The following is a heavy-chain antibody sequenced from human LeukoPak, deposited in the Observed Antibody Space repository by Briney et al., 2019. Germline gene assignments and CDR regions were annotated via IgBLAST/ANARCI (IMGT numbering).Heavy chain of an antibody. CDR2: IYYRGNT. D-gene: IGHD2-2*01. Sequence: SETLSLTCTVSGGSISSYYWSWIRQPPGKGLEWIGHIYYRGNTNFNPSLKSRVTISVDTSRNQFSLKLSSVTAADTAVYCCARRGTMPYAFDIWGQGTMVTVSS. CDR1: GGSISSYY. CDR3: ARRGTMPYAFDI. V-gene: IGHV4-59*08. J-gene: IGHJ3*02.